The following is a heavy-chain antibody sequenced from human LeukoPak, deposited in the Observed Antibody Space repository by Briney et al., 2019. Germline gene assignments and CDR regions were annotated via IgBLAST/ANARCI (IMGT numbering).Heavy chain of an antibody. CDR1: GFTFSSYA. Sequence: GGSLRLSCAASGFTFSSYAMHWVRQAPGKGPEWVAVISYDGSNKYYADSVKGRFTISRDNSKNTLYLQMNSLRAEDTAVYYCVTMIVVVLGRDYWGQGTLVTVSS. CDR3: VTMIVVVLGRDY. CDR2: ISYDGSNK. V-gene: IGHV3-30-3*01. J-gene: IGHJ4*02. D-gene: IGHD3-22*01.